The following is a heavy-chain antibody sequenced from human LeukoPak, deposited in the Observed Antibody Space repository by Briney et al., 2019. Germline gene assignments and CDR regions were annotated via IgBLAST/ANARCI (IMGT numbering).Heavy chain of an antibody. V-gene: IGHV3-7*04. Sequence: GGSLRLSCAASGFTFSDYWMNWVRQAPGKGLEWVANINQDGSEKYYVDSLKGRLTISRDNAKNSLSLQMNSLRAEDTAVYYRARGTVVTPGLDYWGQGTLVTVSS. CDR1: GFTFSDYW. J-gene: IGHJ4*02. CDR3: ARGTVVTPGLDY. D-gene: IGHD4-23*01. CDR2: INQDGSEK.